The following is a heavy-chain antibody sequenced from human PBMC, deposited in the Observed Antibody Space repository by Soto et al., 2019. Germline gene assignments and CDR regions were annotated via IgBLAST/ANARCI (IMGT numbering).Heavy chain of an antibody. CDR1: GGSISSSSYY. Sequence: SETLSLTCTVSGGSISSSSYYWGWIRQPPGKGLEWIGSIYYSGNTYHNPSLKSRVIISVDTSKNQFSLKLSSVTAADTAVYYFTRLGFCSGTSCLSYYYYYMDVWGKGTRVPVSS. V-gene: IGHV4-39*01. CDR3: TRLGFCSGTSCLSYYYYYMDV. J-gene: IGHJ6*03. CDR2: IYYSGNT. D-gene: IGHD2-2*01.